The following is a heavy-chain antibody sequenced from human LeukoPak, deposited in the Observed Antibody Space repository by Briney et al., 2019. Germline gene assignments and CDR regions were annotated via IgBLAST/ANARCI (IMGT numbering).Heavy chain of an antibody. CDR3: ARGHSRFLEWSNFDY. D-gene: IGHD3-3*01. J-gene: IGHJ4*02. CDR2: ISAYNGNT. V-gene: IGHV1-18*01. Sequence: GASVKVSCKASGYTFTSYVISWVRQAPGQGLEWMGWISAYNGNTNYAQKLQGRVTMTTDTSTSTAYMELRSLRSDDTAVYYCARGHSRFLEWSNFDYWGQGTLVTVSS. CDR1: GYTFTSYV.